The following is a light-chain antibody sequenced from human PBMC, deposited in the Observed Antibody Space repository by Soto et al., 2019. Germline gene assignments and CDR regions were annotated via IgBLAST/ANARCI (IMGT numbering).Light chain of an antibody. V-gene: IGKV1-5*01. CDR1: QSIGRW. CDR3: QQSFSTPYS. Sequence: GDRVTITCRASQSIGRWLAWYQQKPGKAPKLLIYDASSLESGVPSRFSGSGSGTEFTLTISSLQPDNFATYYCQQSFSTPYSFGQGTKVDIK. J-gene: IGKJ2*01. CDR2: DAS.